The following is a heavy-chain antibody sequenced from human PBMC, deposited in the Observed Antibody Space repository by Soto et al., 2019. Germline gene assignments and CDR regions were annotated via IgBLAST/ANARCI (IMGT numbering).Heavy chain of an antibody. V-gene: IGHV3-74*01. CDR2: IHRDGSSS. D-gene: IGHD6-13*01. CDR1: GFTFSSHW. J-gene: IGHJ5*02. Sequence: GGSMRLSFAASGFTFSSHWMDWVQQAPGKGLVWVSCIHRDGSSSNYADSVRGRFTISRDNAKNSLHLQMNSLRAEDTAVYYCTRDASRDSSARGWFDPWGPGTLVTVSS. CDR3: TRDASRDSSARGWFDP.